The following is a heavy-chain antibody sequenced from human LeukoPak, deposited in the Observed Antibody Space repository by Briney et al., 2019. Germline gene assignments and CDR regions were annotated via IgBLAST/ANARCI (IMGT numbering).Heavy chain of an antibody. D-gene: IGHD1-26*01. Sequence: SETLSLTCTVSGGSISSGGYYWSWIRQHPGKGLEWIGCIYYSGSTYYNPSLKSRVTISVDTSKNQFSLKLSSVTAADTAVYYCASCIVGATTIWFDPWGQGTLVTVSS. CDR2: IYYSGST. CDR3: ASCIVGATTIWFDP. CDR1: GGSISSGGYY. V-gene: IGHV4-31*03. J-gene: IGHJ5*02.